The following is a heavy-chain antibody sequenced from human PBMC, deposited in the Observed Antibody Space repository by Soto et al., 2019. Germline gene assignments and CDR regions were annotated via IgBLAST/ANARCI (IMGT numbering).Heavy chain of an antibody. V-gene: IGHV5-10-1*01. CDR1: GYSFTTHW. J-gene: IGHJ6*02. D-gene: IGHD1-1*01. CDR3: ARRLSGPKEEYNAYYFYGLDV. Sequence: GESLKISCQGSGYSFTTHWITWVRQTPGKGLEWMGRIDPSNSYINYSPSFQGHVTISVDRSISTAYLQWSRLEASDNGIYYCARRLSGPKEEYNAYYFYGLDVWGQGTKVTVSS. CDR2: IDPSNSYI.